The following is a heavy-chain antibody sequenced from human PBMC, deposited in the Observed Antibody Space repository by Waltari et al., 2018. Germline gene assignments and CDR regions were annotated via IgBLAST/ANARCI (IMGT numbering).Heavy chain of an antibody. J-gene: IGHJ4*02. D-gene: IGHD6-19*01. CDR1: GFTVSSYY. CDR2: SDSGGST. CDR3: AREVSTGWFYFDY. Sequence: EVQLVESGGGLIQPGGSLRLSCAASGFTVSSYYMSWVRQAPGKGLEWVSLSDSGGSTYYADSGRGRFTISRDNSKNTLYLQMSSLRAEDTAVYYCAREVSTGWFYFDYWGQGTLVTVSS. V-gene: IGHV3-53*01.